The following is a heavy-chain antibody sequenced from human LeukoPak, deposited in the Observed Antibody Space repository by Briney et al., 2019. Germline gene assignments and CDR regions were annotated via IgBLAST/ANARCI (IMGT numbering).Heavy chain of an antibody. J-gene: IGHJ3*02. CDR1: GDSASSNSAA. Sequence: SQTLSLTCAISGDSASSNSAAWNWIRQSPSRGLEWLGRTYYRSKWYNDYAVSVKSRITINPDTSKNQFSLQLNSVTPEDTAVYYCARVSAYSGSYYYAFDIWGQGTMVTVSS. V-gene: IGHV6-1*01. D-gene: IGHD1-26*01. CDR2: TYYRSKWYN. CDR3: ARVSAYSGSYYYAFDI.